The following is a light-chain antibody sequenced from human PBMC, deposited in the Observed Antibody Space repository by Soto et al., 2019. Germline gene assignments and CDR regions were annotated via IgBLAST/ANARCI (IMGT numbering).Light chain of an antibody. Sequence: QSALTQPPSASGSPGQSVTISCTGTKNDIGVYDFVSWYQHHPGKAPRLIIYEVVQRPSGVPDRFSGSKSGNTASLTVSGLQAADEADYYCCSYGGGRTPLGFGGGTKVTV. CDR2: EVV. V-gene: IGLV2-8*01. J-gene: IGLJ2*01. CDR3: CSYGGGRTPLG. CDR1: KNDIGVYDF.